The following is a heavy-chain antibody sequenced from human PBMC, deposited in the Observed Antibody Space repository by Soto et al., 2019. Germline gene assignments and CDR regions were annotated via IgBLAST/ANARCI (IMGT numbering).Heavy chain of an antibody. J-gene: IGHJ5*02. CDR3: ARGPLPRSRIAGAVEWFDP. CDR2: ISAYNGNT. CDR1: GYTFTSYG. D-gene: IGHD6-19*01. V-gene: IGHV1-18*01. Sequence: QVQLVQSGTEVKKPGASVKVSYKASGYTFTSYGLTWVRQAAGQGLEWMGWISAYNGNTNYAQKFQGRVTMTTDTSTSTAYMELRSLTSDDTAVYYCARGPLPRSRIAGAVEWFDPWGQGTLVTGSS.